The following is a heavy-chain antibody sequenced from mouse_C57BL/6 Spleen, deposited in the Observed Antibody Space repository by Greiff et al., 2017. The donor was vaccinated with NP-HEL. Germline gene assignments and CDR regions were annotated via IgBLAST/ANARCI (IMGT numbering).Heavy chain of an antibody. CDR3: ARPLTGTKYYYAMDY. V-gene: IGHV1-19*01. CDR1: GYTFTDYY. CDR2: INPYNGGT. D-gene: IGHD4-1*01. Sequence: VQLQQSGPVLVKPGASVKMSCKASGYTFTDYYMNWVKQSHGKSLEWIGVINPYNGGTSYNQKFKGKATLTVDKSSSTAYMELNSLTSEDSAVYYCARPLTGTKYYYAMDYWGQGTSVTVSS. J-gene: IGHJ4*01.